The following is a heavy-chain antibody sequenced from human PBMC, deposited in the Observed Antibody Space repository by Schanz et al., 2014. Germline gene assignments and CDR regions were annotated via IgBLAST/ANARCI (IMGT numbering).Heavy chain of an antibody. CDR1: GFMFTKYA. CDR3: AKDIGGAVAAPVYDS. Sequence: VQLVESGGGLVKPGGSLRLSCVASGFMFTKYAMNWVRQAPGKGLEWVSGISGTGTKTYYADSVKSRFTISRDNSKNTVFLQMSSLRADDTALYYCAKDIGGAVAAPVYDSWGQGTLVTVSS. V-gene: IGHV3-23*04. D-gene: IGHD2-15*01. CDR2: ISGTGTKT. J-gene: IGHJ4*02.